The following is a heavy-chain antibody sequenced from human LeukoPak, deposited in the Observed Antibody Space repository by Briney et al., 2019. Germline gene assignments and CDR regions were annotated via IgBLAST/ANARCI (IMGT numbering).Heavy chain of an antibody. J-gene: IGHJ4*02. D-gene: IGHD6-19*01. CDR1: GFTFSSYG. CDR3: AKVRYSSGWPEFDY. Sequence: GGSLGLSCVASGFTFSSYGMHWVRQAPGKGPEWVALISYDGGDKYYVDSVKGRFTISRDNSKNTLYLQMNSLRAEDTAVYYCAKVRYSSGWPEFDYWGQGTLVTVSS. CDR2: ISYDGGDK. V-gene: IGHV3-30*18.